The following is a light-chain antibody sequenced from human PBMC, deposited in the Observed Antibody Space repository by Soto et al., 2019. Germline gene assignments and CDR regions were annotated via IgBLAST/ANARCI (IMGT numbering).Light chain of an antibody. CDR1: SSDVGAYDY. V-gene: IGLV2-14*01. J-gene: IGLJ1*01. Sequence: QSVLTQPASVPESPGQSITISCTGTSSDVGAYDYVSWYQQHPGKAPKLIIYDVSNRPSGVSNRFSGSKSGNTASLTISGLQAEDEADYYCSSYTRSTLYVFGTGTKLTVL. CDR3: SSYTRSTLYV. CDR2: DVS.